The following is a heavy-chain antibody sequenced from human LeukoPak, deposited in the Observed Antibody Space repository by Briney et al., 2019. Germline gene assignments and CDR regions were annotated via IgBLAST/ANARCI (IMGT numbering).Heavy chain of an antibody. CDR3: ARQLSSGLWAFDI. Sequence: SETLSLTCAVYGGSFSGYYWSWIRQPPGKGLEWIGEINHSGSTNYNPSLKSRVTISVDTSKNQISLKLTSVAAADTAVYYCARQLSSGLWAFDIWGQGTMVTVSS. CDR1: GGSFSGYY. J-gene: IGHJ3*02. V-gene: IGHV4-34*01. D-gene: IGHD6-25*01. CDR2: INHSGST.